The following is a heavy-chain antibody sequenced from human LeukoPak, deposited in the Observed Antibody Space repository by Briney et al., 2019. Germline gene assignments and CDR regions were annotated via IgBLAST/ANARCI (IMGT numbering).Heavy chain of an antibody. CDR3: AKDSNSGSYFFRY. D-gene: IGHD1-26*01. J-gene: IGHJ4*02. CDR1: GFTFSSYA. V-gene: IGHV3-23*01. CDR2: ISGSGGST. Sequence: PGGSLRLSCAASGFTFSSYAMSWVRQAPGKGLEWVSAISGSGGSTYYADSVKGRLTISRDNSKNTLYLQMNSLRAEDTAVYYCAKDSNSGSYFFRYWGQGTLVTVSS.